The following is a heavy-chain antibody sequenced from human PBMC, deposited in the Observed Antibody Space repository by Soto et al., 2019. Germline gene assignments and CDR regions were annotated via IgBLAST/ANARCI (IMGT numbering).Heavy chain of an antibody. V-gene: IGHV4-31*03. J-gene: IGHJ5*02. D-gene: IGHD3-22*01. CDR3: ARRNRSGFSYWLDT. CDR2: IYFSGTT. Sequence: QVQLQESGPGLVKPSQTLSLTCTVSGGSISRGDYYWSWIRQHPGKGLEWIGTIYFSGTTYYYPSLKSRVTISVDTSKNQFSLNLSSVTAADTAVYYCARRNRSGFSYWLDTWGQGTLVTVSS. CDR1: GGSISRGDYY.